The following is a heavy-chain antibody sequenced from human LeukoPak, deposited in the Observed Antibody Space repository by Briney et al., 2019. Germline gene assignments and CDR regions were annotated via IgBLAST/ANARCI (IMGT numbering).Heavy chain of an antibody. J-gene: IGHJ4*02. CDR3: ARASSGRFYYSDY. CDR2: ISTSGST. V-gene: IGHV4-4*07. D-gene: IGHD6-19*01. Sequence: PSETLSLTCTVSGGSISGYYWSWIRQPAGKGLEWIGRISTSGSTNYNPSLKSRVTMSVDTSKNHFSLKLSSVTAADTAVYYCARASSGRFYYSDYWGQGALVTVSS. CDR1: GGSISGYY.